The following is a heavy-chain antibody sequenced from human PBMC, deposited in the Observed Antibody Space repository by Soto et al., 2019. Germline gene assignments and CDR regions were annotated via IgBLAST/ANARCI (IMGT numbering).Heavy chain of an antibody. J-gene: IGHJ4*02. CDR3: ARAVHYLSRGTQKYFDY. Sequence: ASETLSLTCTVSGGPISSSSYYWGWIRQPPGKGLEWIGSIYYSGSTYYNPSLKSRVTISVDTSKNQFSLKLSSVTAADTAVYYCARAVHYLSRGTQKYFDYWGQGPLVTVYS. CDR2: IYYSGST. V-gene: IGHV4-39*01. D-gene: IGHD3-16*01. CDR1: GGPISSSSYY.